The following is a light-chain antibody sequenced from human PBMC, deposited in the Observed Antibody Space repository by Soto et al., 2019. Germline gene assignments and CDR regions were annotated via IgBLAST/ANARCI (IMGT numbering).Light chain of an antibody. J-gene: IGLJ3*02. Sequence: QSVLTQPPSASGTPGQRVTISCSGSSSNIGSHVVYWYQQLAGTAPKLLMYNNNQRPSGVPDRFSGSKSGTSASLAISGLQSEDEAAYDCAVWDDSLDGWVFGGGTKVTVL. CDR2: NNN. CDR3: AVWDDSLDGWV. V-gene: IGLV1-44*01. CDR1: SSNIGSHV.